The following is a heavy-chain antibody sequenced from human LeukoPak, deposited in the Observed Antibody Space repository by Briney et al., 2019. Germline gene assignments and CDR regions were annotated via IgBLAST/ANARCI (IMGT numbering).Heavy chain of an antibody. Sequence: SETLSLTYTVSGGSISSYYWSWIRQPAGKGLEWIGRIYTSGSTNYNPSLKSRVTISADTSKNQFSLKLSSVTAADTAVYYCATLNVEMATSSYYYYYMDVWGKGTTVTVSS. CDR1: GGSISSYY. CDR2: IYTSGST. V-gene: IGHV4-4*07. D-gene: IGHD5-24*01. CDR3: ATLNVEMATSSYYYYYMDV. J-gene: IGHJ6*03.